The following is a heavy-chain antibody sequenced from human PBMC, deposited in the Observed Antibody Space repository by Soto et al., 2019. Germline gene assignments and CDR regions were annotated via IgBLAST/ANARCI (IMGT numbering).Heavy chain of an antibody. J-gene: IGHJ4*02. CDR2: ISYDGSNK. V-gene: IGHV3-30*03. D-gene: IGHD5-12*01. CDR3: AIRLSSGYDIDN. CDR1: GFTFSSYG. Sequence: GGSLSLSCAASGFTFSSYGMHWFGQAPGKGREWVEVISYDGSNKYYADSVKGRFTISRDNSKNTLYLQMNSLRAEDTAVYYCAIRLSSGYDIDNWGQGTLVTVS.